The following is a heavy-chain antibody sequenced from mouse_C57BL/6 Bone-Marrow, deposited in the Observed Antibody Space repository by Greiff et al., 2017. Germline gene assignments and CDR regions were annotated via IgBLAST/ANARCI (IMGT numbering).Heavy chain of an antibody. CDR2: IFPGSGST. Sequence: VKLMESGPELVKPGASVKISCKASGYTFTDYYINWVKQRPGQGLEWIGWIFPGSGSTYYNEKFKGKATLTVDKSSSTAYMLLSSLTSEDSAVYFCARQLRLPHYYAMDYWGQGTSVTVSS. J-gene: IGHJ4*01. V-gene: IGHV1-75*01. CDR3: ARQLRLPHYYAMDY. D-gene: IGHD3-2*02. CDR1: GYTFTDYY.